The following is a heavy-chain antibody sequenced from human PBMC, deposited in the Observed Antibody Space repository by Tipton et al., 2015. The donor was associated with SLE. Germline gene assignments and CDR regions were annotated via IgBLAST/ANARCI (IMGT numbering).Heavy chain of an antibody. CDR1: GFIFNSYS. CDR3: ARDSKRNYDYIWGSYPYTLSDTFDV. V-gene: IGHV3-9*01. J-gene: IGHJ3*01. D-gene: IGHD3-16*01. CDR2: ISWNSGSI. Sequence: RSLRLSCAASGFIFNSYSINWVRQAPGKGLEWVSGISWNSGSIGYADSVKGRFTISRDNAKNSLYLQMNSLRAEDTALYYCARDSKRNYDYIWGSYPYTLSDTFDVWGQGTMVTVSS.